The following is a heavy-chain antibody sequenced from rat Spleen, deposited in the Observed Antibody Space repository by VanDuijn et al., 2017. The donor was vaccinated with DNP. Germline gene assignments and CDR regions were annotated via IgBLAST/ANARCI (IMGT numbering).Heavy chain of an antibody. CDR2: ISYSGST. CDR3: ARWTDYFDY. J-gene: IGHJ2*01. Sequence: EVQLQESGPGLMKPSQSLSLTCSVTGFSITSNYWAWIRKLPGTKMEWIGHISYSGSTTYPPSLKSRISITRDTSKNQFFLQLDSVTTEDTATYYCARWTDYFDYWGQGVMVTVSS. V-gene: IGHV3-1*01. CDR1: GFSITSNY.